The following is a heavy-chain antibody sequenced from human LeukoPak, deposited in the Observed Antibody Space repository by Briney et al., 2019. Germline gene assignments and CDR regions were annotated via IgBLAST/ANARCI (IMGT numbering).Heavy chain of an antibody. CDR3: ASDRNSNNWFYY. J-gene: IGHJ4*02. CDR1: GFTFSTYA. D-gene: IGHD2/OR15-2a*01. V-gene: IGHV3-23*01. CDR2: ISGSGGST. Sequence: GGSLRLSCAASGFTFSTYAMGWVRQAPGKGLEWVSTISGSGGSTDYADSVKGRFTISRDNSKNTLYLQMNTLRAEDTAMYFCASDRNSNNWFYYWGQGTLVTVSS.